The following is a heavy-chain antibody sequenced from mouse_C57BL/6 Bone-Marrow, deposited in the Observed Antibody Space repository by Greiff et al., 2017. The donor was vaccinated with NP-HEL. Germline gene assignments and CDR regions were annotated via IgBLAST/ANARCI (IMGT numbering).Heavy chain of an antibody. CDR3: ARFGLDGYYAYWYFDV. V-gene: IGHV1-81*01. CDR1: GYTFTSYG. D-gene: IGHD2-3*01. Sequence: QVQLQQSGAELARPGASVKLSCKASGYTFTSYGISWVKQRTGQGLEWIGEIYPRSGNTYYNEKFKGKATLTADKSSSTAYMELRSLTSEDSAVYFCARFGLDGYYAYWYFDVWGTGTTVTVSS. J-gene: IGHJ1*03. CDR2: IYPRSGNT.